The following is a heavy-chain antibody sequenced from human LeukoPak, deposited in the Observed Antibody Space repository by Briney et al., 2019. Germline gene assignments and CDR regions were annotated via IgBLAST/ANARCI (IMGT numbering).Heavy chain of an antibody. V-gene: IGHV1-2*02. CDR3: STEDKYCSGGNCGKY. J-gene: IGHJ4*02. CDR1: GYTFTNYY. Sequence: ASVTVSCTTSGYTFTNYYVHWVRQAPGQGLEWMGYIIPDSGGADYDQRFQGRVTLTRDKSISTVYMELRSLSSDDTATYYCSTEDKYCSGGNCGKYWGQGTLVTVYS. D-gene: IGHD2-15*01. CDR2: IIPDSGGA.